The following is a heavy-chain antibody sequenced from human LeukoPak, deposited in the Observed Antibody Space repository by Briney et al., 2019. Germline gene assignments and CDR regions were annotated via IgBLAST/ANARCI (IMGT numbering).Heavy chain of an antibody. CDR1: GFTFSSYT. CDR2: ISSSSSYI. J-gene: IGHJ4*02. D-gene: IGHD1-26*01. Sequence: GGSLRLSCAASGFTFSSYTMNWVRQAPGKGLEWVSSISSSSSYIYYADSVKGRFTISRDNAKNSLYLQMDSLRADDTAVYYCARDSGSYSRTFHYWGQGTLVTVSS. CDR3: ARDSGSYSRTFHY. V-gene: IGHV3-21*01.